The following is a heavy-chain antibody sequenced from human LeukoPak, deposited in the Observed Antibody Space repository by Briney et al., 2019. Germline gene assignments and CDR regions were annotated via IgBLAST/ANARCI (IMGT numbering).Heavy chain of an antibody. D-gene: IGHD5-24*01. Sequence: GGSLRLSCAASGFTFSDYYMSWIRQAPGKGLEWVSYISSSGSTIYYADSVKGRFTISRDNAKNSLYLQMNSLRAEDTAVFYCAREAEMATNLDYWGQGTLVTVSS. CDR3: AREAEMATNLDY. V-gene: IGHV3-11*01. CDR1: GFTFSDYY. CDR2: ISSSGSTI. J-gene: IGHJ4*02.